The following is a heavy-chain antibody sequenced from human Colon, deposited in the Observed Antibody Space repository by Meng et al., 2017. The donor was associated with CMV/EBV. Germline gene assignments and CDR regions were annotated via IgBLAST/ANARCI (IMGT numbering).Heavy chain of an antibody. Sequence: ASVKVSCKATGYTFSNYGMSWVRQAPGQGPEWMGWINADNGNTNYAQKFQGRVTMTTDTSTSTVYMELTRLTSDDTAVYFCAREMERPQHKDAFDFWGQGTMVTVSS. CDR1: GYTFSNYG. CDR3: AREMERPQHKDAFDF. J-gene: IGHJ3*01. V-gene: IGHV1-18*01. CDR2: INADNGNT. D-gene: IGHD1-1*01.